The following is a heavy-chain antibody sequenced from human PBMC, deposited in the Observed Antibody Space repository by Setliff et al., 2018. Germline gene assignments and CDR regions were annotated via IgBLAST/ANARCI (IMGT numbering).Heavy chain of an antibody. J-gene: IGHJ4*02. CDR1: GDSISTGINY. Sequence: SETLSLTCTVSGDSISTGINYWSWIRQPAGKGLEWIGHIDRSGNTNFNPSLKSRVTISGDRSKNQFSLRLKSETAADTAVYYCARGNSRSSVWYVVPHFDYWGQGTLVTVSS. D-gene: IGHD6-19*01. CDR2: IDRSGNT. V-gene: IGHV4-61*09. CDR3: ARGNSRSSVWYVVPHFDY.